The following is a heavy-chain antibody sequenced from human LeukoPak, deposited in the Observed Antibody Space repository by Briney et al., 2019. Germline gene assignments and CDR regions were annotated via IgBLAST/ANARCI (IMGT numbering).Heavy chain of an antibody. CDR1: GFTFSSYE. CDR3: ARVLIVVRTVDY. V-gene: IGHV3-48*03. Sequence: GGSLRLSCAASGFTFSSYEMNWVRQAPGKGLEWVSYISSSGSTIYYADSVKGRFTISRDNAKNSLYLQMNSLRAEDTAVYYCARVLIVVRTVDYWGQGTLVTVSS. CDR2: ISSSGSTI. D-gene: IGHD3-22*01. J-gene: IGHJ4*02.